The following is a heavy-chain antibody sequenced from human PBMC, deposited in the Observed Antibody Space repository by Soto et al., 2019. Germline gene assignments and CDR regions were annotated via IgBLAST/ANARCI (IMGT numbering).Heavy chain of an antibody. CDR3: AFGLDFANSLSWVDP. CDR2: IIPIYGLT. D-gene: IGHD3-9*01. CDR1: GGTSNMYS. Sequence: QVQLVQAGAEVKTPGSSVKVSCKASGKASGGTSNMYSISWVRQAPGQGLEWMGGIIPIYGLTNYPQKFQGRVTITADEYPSTAYMELSSLRSEDTAGYYCAFGLDFANSLSWVDPWGQGTQVTVSS. V-gene: IGHV1-69*01. J-gene: IGHJ5*02.